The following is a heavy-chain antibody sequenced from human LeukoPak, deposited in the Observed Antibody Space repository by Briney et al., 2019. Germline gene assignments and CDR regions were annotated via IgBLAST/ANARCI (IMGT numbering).Heavy chain of an antibody. V-gene: IGHV4-34*01. CDR1: GGSFSGYY. CDR2: IYHSGST. CDR3: AITRYSGSYYPNWFDP. J-gene: IGHJ5*02. D-gene: IGHD1-26*01. Sequence: PSETLSLTGAVYGGSFSGYYWSWIRKPPGKGLEWIGEIYHSGSTNYNPSLKSRVTISVDKSKNQFSLKLSSVTAADTAVYYCAITRYSGSYYPNWFDPWGQGTLVTVSS.